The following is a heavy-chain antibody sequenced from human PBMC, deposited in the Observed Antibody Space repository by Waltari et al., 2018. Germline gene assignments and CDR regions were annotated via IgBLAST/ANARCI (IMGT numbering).Heavy chain of an antibody. CDR1: GGSISSSSYC. V-gene: IGHV4-39*07. D-gene: IGHD1-26*01. J-gene: IGHJ4*02. CDR2: IYYSGST. CDR3: ARTPPYSGSY. Sequence: QLQLQESGPGLVKPSETLSLTCTVSGGSISSSSYCWGWIRQPPGKGLEWIGSIYYSGSTYYNPSLKSRVTISVDTSKNQFSLKLSSVTAADTAVYYCARTPPYSGSYWGQGTLVTVSS.